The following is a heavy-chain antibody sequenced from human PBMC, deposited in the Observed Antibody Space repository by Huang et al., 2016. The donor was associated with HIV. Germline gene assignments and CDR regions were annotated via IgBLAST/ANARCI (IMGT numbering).Heavy chain of an antibody. CDR3: ARQGLWLPPTDPFDY. CDR1: GYNFDSYW. CDR2: IYPVDSDT. Sequence: EVHLVQSGAEVKEPGESLKISCQASGYNFDSYWIGWVRQMPGKGLGWMGVIYPVDSDTRYDPSFQGQVTISADQSINTAYLQWSSLKASDTAIYFCARQGLWLPPTDPFDYWGQGTPVTVSA. V-gene: IGHV5-51*01. J-gene: IGHJ4*02. D-gene: IGHD3-10*01.